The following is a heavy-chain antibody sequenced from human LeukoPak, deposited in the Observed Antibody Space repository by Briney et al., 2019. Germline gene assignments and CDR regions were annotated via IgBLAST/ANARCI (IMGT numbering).Heavy chain of an antibody. J-gene: IGHJ4*02. D-gene: IGHD5-18*01. V-gene: IGHV3-15*01. CDR3: TTWLDTAMAPPVDY. Sequence: PGRPRRLSCAASGFTSRNAWTSWVSQAPGKGLEWVGRIKSKTDGGTTDYAAPVKGRFTISRDDSKNTLYLQMNSLKTEDTAVYYCTTWLDTAMAPPVDYWGQGTLVTVSS. CDR1: GFTSRNAW. CDR2: IKSKTDGGTT.